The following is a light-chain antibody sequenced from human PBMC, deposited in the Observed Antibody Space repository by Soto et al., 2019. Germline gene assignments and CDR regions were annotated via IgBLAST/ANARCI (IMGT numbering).Light chain of an antibody. J-gene: IGLJ2*01. CDR3: ATWDFSLSAGV. V-gene: IGLV1-51*01. Sequence: QSVLTQPPSVSAAPGQKVTISCSGSRSNIGNNYVSWYQQLPGTAPKLLIYDNNERPSGIPDRFSGSKSGTSATLGITGLQTGGEADYYCATWDFSLSAGVFGGGTKLTVL. CDR2: DNN. CDR1: RSNIGNNY.